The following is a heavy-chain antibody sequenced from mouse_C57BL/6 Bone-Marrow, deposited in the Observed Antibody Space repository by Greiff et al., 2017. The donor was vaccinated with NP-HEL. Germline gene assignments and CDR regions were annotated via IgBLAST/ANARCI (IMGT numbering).Heavy chain of an antibody. J-gene: IGHJ3*01. D-gene: IGHD1-1*01. Sequence: EVQLQESGPGLVKPSQSLSLTCSVTGYSITSGYYWNWIRQFPGNKLEWMGYISYDGSNNYNPSLKNRISITRDTSKNQFFLKLNSVTTEDTATYYGARDRSDYYGSSAWFAYWGQGTLVTVSA. CDR2: ISYDGSN. CDR1: GYSITSGYY. V-gene: IGHV3-6*01. CDR3: ARDRSDYYGSSAWFAY.